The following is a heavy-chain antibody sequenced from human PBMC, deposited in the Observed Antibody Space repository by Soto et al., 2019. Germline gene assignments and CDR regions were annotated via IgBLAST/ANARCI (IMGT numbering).Heavy chain of an antibody. Sequence: QVQLQQSGPGLVKPSQTLSLTCAISGDSVSSNSVAWNWIRQSPSSGLEWLGRTYYRSKWYNDYGVTVKGRITINPATSKNQFSLQLNSVTPEDTAVYYCARGRFNAFGIWGQGTMVTVSS. J-gene: IGHJ3*02. CDR2: TYYRSKWYN. D-gene: IGHD3-3*01. CDR1: GDSVSSNSVA. V-gene: IGHV6-1*01. CDR3: ARGRFNAFGI.